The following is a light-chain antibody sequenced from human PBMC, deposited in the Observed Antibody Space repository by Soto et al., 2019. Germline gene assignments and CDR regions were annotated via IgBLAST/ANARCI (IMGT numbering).Light chain of an antibody. Sequence: SYELTQPPSVSVSPGQTASITCSGDKLGDKYACWYQQQPGQSPVLVIYQDSKRPSGIPERFSGSNSGNTATLTIGGTQAMDEADYYCQAWDSSTGVFGGGTKLTVL. CDR1: KLGDKY. CDR3: QAWDSSTGV. CDR2: QDS. V-gene: IGLV3-1*01. J-gene: IGLJ2*01.